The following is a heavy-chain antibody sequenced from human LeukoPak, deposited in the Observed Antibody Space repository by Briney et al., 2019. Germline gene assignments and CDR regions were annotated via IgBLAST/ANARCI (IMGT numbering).Heavy chain of an antibody. V-gene: IGHV1-2*02. D-gene: IGHD1-14*01. CDR2: INPNSGGT. CDR1: GYTFTGYS. J-gene: IGHJ6*02. CDR3: ARVRLTWPDSPYYYYGMDV. Sequence: ASVKVSCKASGYTFTGYSMHWVRQAPGQGLEWMGWINPNSGGTNYAQKFQGRVTMTRDTSISTAYMELSRLRSDDTAVYYCARVRLTWPDSPYYYYGMDVWGQGTTVTVSS.